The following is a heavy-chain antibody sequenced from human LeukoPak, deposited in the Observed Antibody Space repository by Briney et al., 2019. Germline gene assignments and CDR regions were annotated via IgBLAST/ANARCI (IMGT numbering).Heavy chain of an antibody. D-gene: IGHD2-15*01. CDR2: VGGSGDST. V-gene: IGHV3-23*01. CDR1: GFTFSSYA. Sequence: GGSLRLSCVVSGFTFSSYAMSWVRQAPGKGLEWVSGVGGSGDSTYYADSVKGRFTISRDNAKNSLYLQMNSLRAEDTAVYYCARDSVYYCSGGSCFMPFDYWGQGTLVTVSS. J-gene: IGHJ4*02. CDR3: ARDSVYYCSGGSCFMPFDY.